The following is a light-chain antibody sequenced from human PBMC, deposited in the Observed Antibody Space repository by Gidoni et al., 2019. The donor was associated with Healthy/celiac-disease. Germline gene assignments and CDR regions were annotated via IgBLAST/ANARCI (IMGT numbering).Light chain of an antibody. CDR3: QQYGSSPPVIT. CDR2: GAS. J-gene: IGKJ5*01. V-gene: IGKV3-20*01. CDR1: QSVSSSY. Sequence: EIVLTQSPGTLSLSPGERATLSCRASQSVSSSYLAWYQQKPVQAPRLLIYGASSGSGTDFTLTISRLEPEDFAVYYCQQYGSSPPVITFGQGTRLEIK.